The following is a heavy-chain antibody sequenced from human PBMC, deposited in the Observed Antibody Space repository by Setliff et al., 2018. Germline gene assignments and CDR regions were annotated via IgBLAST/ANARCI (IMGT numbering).Heavy chain of an antibody. D-gene: IGHD3-3*01. CDR2: INPDGSEK. Sequence: GGSLRLSCGASGFTYKNDWVSWVRQAPGKGLEWLASINPDGSEKYYVDSVRGRFTISRDNARNSLSLQMNSLRTEDTAVYYCARLQAIFGVFKDGDWFDPWGQGTLVTVSS. J-gene: IGHJ5*02. V-gene: IGHV3-7*01. CDR3: ARLQAIFGVFKDGDWFDP. CDR1: GFTYKNDW.